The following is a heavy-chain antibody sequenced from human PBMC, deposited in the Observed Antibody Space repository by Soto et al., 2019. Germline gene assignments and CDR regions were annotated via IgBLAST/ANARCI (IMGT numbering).Heavy chain of an antibody. D-gene: IGHD6-19*01. CDR2: IYWDDDK. CDR3: AHGSGWLSDY. CDR1: GFSLSSPAVG. Sequence: QITLKESGPTLVKPTQTLTLTCTFSGFSLSSPAVGVNWIRQPPGKALEWLALIYWDDDKQYSPSLRSRLTITKDTSKTQVVLTMTYVDPVDTATYYCAHGSGWLSDYWGQGTLVTVSS. V-gene: IGHV2-5*02. J-gene: IGHJ4*02.